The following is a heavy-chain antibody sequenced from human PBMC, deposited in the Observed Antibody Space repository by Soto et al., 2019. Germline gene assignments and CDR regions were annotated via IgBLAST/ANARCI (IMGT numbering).Heavy chain of an antibody. J-gene: IGHJ4*02. D-gene: IGHD3-22*01. V-gene: IGHV1-69*01. Sequence: QVQLVQSGAEVKKPGPSVKVSCKASGGTFSSYAISWVRQAPGQGLEWMGGIIPIFGTANYAQKFQGRVTITADESTSTAYMELSSLRSEDTAVYYCASGRQYYDSSAHYFDYWGQGTLVTVSS. CDR3: ASGRQYYDSSAHYFDY. CDR1: GGTFSSYA. CDR2: IIPIFGTA.